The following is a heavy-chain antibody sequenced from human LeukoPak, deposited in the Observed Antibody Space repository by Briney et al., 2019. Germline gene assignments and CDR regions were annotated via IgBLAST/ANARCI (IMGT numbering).Heavy chain of an antibody. CDR2: IYYSGST. CDR3: ARAGVSSGYWSL. V-gene: IGHV4-61*01. D-gene: IGHD3-22*01. J-gene: IGHJ4*02. Sequence: SETLSLTCTVSGGSVNSGSYYWNWIRQPPGKGLEWIGYIYYSGSTNYNPSLKSRVTISVDTSKNQFSLKLTSLTAADTAVYYCARAGVSSGYWSLWGQGTLVTVSS. CDR1: GGSVNSGSYY.